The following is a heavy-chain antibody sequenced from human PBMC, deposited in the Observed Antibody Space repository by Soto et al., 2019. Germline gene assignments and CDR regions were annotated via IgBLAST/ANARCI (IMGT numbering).Heavy chain of an antibody. CDR1: GESFSGYY. V-gene: IGHV4-34*01. CDR2: ITDSGSA. CDR3: ARRRRGITMVRGTYAMDV. D-gene: IGHD3-10*01. J-gene: IGHJ6*02. Sequence: QVQLQQWGAGLLKPSETLSLGCAVYGESFSGYYWNWIRQPPGKGLEWIGEITDSGSANYKPSLASRVTISVDTSKKQFSLRLNSVTAADAAVYYCARRRRGITMVRGTYAMDVWGQGTTVTFSS.